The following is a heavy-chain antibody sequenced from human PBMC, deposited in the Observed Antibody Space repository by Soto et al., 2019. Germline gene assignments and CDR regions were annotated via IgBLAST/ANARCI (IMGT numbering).Heavy chain of an antibody. CDR3: VTSLNYDFWRDGGRDYYFDY. D-gene: IGHD3-3*01. Sequence: SETLSLTCTVSGGSISSGDYYWSWIRQPPGKGLEWIGYIYYSGSTYYNPSLKSRVTISVDTSKNQFSLKLSSVTAADTAAYFCVTSLNYDFWRDGGRDYYFDYWGQGTLVTVSS. CDR2: IYYSGST. V-gene: IGHV4-30-4*01. CDR1: GGSISSGDYY. J-gene: IGHJ4*02.